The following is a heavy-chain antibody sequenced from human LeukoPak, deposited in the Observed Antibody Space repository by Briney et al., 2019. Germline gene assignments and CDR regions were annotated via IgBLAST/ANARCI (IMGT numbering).Heavy chain of an antibody. J-gene: IGHJ6*02. D-gene: IGHD4-11*01. Sequence: PGGALRLSCAASGFTFSSYWMSWVRQAPGKGLEWVANIKQDGSEKYYVDSVKGRFTISRDNAKNSLYLQMNSLRAEDTAVYYCERDTTVTRRGYYYYGMDVWGQGTTVTVSS. CDR2: IKQDGSEK. CDR1: GFTFSSYW. CDR3: ERDTTVTRRGYYYYGMDV. V-gene: IGHV3-7*01.